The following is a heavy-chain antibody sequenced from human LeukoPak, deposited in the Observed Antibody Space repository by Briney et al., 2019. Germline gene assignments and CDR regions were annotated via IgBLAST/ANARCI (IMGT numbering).Heavy chain of an antibody. CDR2: IYHSGST. D-gene: IGHD3-22*01. J-gene: IGHJ4*02. Sequence: SETLSLTCAVSGGSISSGGYSWSWIRQPPGKGLEWIGYIYHSGSTYYNPSLKSRVTISVDRSKNQFSLKLSSVTAADTAVYYCAGSGHYYYDSFDYWGQGTLVTVSS. V-gene: IGHV4-30-2*01. CDR1: GGSISSGGYS. CDR3: AGSGHYYYDSFDY.